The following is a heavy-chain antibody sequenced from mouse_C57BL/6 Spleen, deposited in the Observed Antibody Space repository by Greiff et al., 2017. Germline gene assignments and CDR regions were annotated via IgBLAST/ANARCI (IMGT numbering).Heavy chain of an antibody. J-gene: IGHJ1*03. D-gene: IGHD2-4*01. CDR3: ARNYYDYDNWYFDV. Sequence: QVQLQQPGAELVKPGASVKMSCKASGYTFTSYWITWVKQRPGQGLEWIGDIYPGSGSTNYNEKFKSKATLTVDTSSSTAYMQLSSLTSADSAVYYCARNYYDYDNWYFDVWGTGTTVTVSS. CDR2: IYPGSGST. CDR1: GYTFTSYW. V-gene: IGHV1-55*01.